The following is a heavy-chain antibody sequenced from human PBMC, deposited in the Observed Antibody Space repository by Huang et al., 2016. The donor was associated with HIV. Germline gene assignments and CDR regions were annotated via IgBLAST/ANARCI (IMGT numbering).Heavy chain of an antibody. Sequence: LVESGGGVVQPGGSRRLSCAGSTATFNAYGMSWVRQRPGQGREWVDNIKQDGSEKYYMDSVEGRFNISRDNVKKLLFLEMNNLRVADTAVYYCATKASAMDIWGQGTTVIVSS. CDR3: ATKASAMDI. CDR1: TATFNAYG. D-gene: IGHD1-7*01. J-gene: IGHJ6*02. V-gene: IGHV3-7*01. CDR2: IKQDGSEK.